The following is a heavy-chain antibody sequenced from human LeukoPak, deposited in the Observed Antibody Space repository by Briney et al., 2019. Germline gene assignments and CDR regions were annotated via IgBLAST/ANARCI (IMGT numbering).Heavy chain of an antibody. Sequence: GASVKVSCKASGYTFLNFGITWVRQAPGQGLEWMGWISAYNGNTNYAQKFQGRVTMTRDASTSTVYMELSSLRSEDTAVYYCARSGSQAYFDYWGQGTLVTVSS. CDR3: ARSGSQAYFDY. D-gene: IGHD1-26*01. J-gene: IGHJ4*02. CDR1: GYTFLNFG. CDR2: ISAYNGNT. V-gene: IGHV1-18*01.